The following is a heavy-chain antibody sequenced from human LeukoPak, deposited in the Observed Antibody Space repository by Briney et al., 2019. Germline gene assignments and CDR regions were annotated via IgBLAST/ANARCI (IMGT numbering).Heavy chain of an antibody. CDR2: IYSGGST. V-gene: IGHV3-66*01. D-gene: IGHD3-16*01. CDR1: GFTVSSNY. CDR3: AREAAWGNWYFDL. Sequence: GGSLRLSCAASGFTVSSNYMSWVRQAPGKGLEWVSVIYSGGSTYYADSVKGRFTISRDNSKNTLYLQMNSLRAEDTALYYCAREAAWGNWYFDLWGRGTLVTVSS. J-gene: IGHJ2*01.